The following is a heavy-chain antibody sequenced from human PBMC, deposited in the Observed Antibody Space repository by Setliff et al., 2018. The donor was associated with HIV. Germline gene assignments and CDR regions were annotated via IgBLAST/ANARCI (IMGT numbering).Heavy chain of an antibody. CDR3: ARETIRSGHPSEAGFDF. CDR2: VHHSGST. V-gene: IGHV4-38-2*02. D-gene: IGHD6-19*01. J-gene: IGHJ4*02. Sequence: PSETLSLTCAVSGYSISTAYYWAWIRQPPGKGLEWIGGVHHSGSTHYNPSLRSRVTISPQTSKNQFSLELTSMTAADTAVYYCARETIRSGHPSEAGFDFWGQGALVTVSS. CDR1: GYSISTAYY.